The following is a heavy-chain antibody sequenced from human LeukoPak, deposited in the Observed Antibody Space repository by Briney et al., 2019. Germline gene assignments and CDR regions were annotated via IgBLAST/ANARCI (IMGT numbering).Heavy chain of an antibody. CDR2: IIPIFGTA. V-gene: IGHV1-69*05. CDR1: GGTFSSYA. J-gene: IGHJ3*02. Sequence: ASVKVSCKASGGTFSSYAISWVRQAPGQGREWMGGIIPIFGTANYAQNLQGRVTMTTDTSTSTAYMELRSLRSDDTAVYYCARARDSSGYSPFDIWGRGTVVTVSS. D-gene: IGHD3-22*01. CDR3: ARARDSSGYSPFDI.